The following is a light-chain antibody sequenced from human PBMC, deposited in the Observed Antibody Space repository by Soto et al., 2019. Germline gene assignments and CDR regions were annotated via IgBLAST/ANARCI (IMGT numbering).Light chain of an antibody. CDR3: LLYYGGAGAV. V-gene: IGLV7-43*01. CDR1: TGAVTSGYY. Sequence: QAVVTQEPSLTVSPGGTVTLTCASSTGAVTSGYYPNWFQQKPGQAPRALIYSTSNKRSWTPARFSGSLLGGKAALTLSGVQPEDEAEYYCLLYYGGAGAVFGTGTKVTVL. J-gene: IGLJ1*01. CDR2: STS.